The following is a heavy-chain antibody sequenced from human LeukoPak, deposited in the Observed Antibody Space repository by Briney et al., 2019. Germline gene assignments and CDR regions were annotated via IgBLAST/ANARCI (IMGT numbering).Heavy chain of an antibody. CDR3: ARAHYDILTGGSYYYYGMDV. Sequence: SVKVSCKASGGTFSSYAISWVRQAPGQGLEWMGGIIPIFGTANYAQKFQGRVTITADESTSTAYMELSSLRSEDTAVYYCARAHYDILTGGSYYYYGMDVWGKGTTVTVSS. CDR2: IIPIFGTA. CDR1: GGTFSSYA. D-gene: IGHD3-9*01. J-gene: IGHJ6*04. V-gene: IGHV1-69*01.